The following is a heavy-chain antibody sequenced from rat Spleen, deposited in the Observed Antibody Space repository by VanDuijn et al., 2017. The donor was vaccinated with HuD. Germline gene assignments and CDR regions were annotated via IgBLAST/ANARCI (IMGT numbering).Heavy chain of an antibody. CDR1: GFTFSNYD. CDR2: ISPSGGST. J-gene: IGHJ2*01. Sequence: EVQLVESGGGLVQPGRSLKLSCAASGFTFSNYDMAWVRQAPTKGLEWVASISPSGGSTYYRDSVKGRFTVSRDNAKSTLYLQMDSLRSEDTATYYCARHSSTEGTDYFDYWGQGVMVTVSS. CDR3: ARHSSTEGTDYFDY. V-gene: IGHV5-25*01. D-gene: IGHD1-11*01.